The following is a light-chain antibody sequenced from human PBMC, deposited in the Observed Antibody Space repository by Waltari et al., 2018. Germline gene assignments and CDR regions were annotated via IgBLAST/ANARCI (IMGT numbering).Light chain of an antibody. CDR1: QNINSW. CDR3: QHYNNYSPWT. CDR2: KAS. Sequence: DIQMTQSPSTLSASVGDRVTITCRASQNINSWLAWYQQKPGKAPKLLIYKASSLESGVPSRFSGSGSGTEFTLTITSLHPDDFATYFCQHYNNYSPWTFGQGTKVEVK. V-gene: IGKV1-5*03. J-gene: IGKJ1*01.